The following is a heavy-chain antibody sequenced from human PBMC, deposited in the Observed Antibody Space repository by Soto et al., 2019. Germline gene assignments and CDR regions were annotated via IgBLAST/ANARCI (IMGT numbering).Heavy chain of an antibody. CDR1: GFTFSSYS. V-gene: IGHV3-21*01. D-gene: IGHD3-10*01. Sequence: EVQLVESGGGLVKPGGSLRLSCAASGFTFSSYSMNWVRQAPGKGLEWVSSISSSSSYIYYADSVKGRFTNSRDTAKNSLYLQMNSLRAEDTAVYYCAREGVQHGSGPYYYYGMDVWGQGTTVTVSS. J-gene: IGHJ6*02. CDR3: AREGVQHGSGPYYYYGMDV. CDR2: ISSSSSYI.